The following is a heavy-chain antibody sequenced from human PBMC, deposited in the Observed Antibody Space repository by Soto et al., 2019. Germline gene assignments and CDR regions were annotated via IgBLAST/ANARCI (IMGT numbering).Heavy chain of an antibody. CDR1: GFTFGSYA. V-gene: IGHV3-23*01. D-gene: IGHD6-19*01. CDR3: ALPWAGTPFDF. Sequence: EVQLLESGGALVQPGESLRLSCAASGFTFGSYAMSWVRQTPGKGLEWVSSISGTGGSTYYADSVKGRFTISRDNSKNTLFLQINNLRAEDTAIYYCALPWAGTPFDFWGQGTLVTVSS. J-gene: IGHJ4*02. CDR2: ISGTGGST.